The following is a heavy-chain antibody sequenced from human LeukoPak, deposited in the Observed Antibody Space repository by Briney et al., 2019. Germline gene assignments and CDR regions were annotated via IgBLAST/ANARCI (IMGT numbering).Heavy chain of an antibody. Sequence: QPGGSLRLSCAASGFTFSSYAMSWVRQAPGKGLEWVSATRGGGSGTHYADSVKGRFTISRDDSMNTLYLQMNSPRAEDTAVYYCAKGGSGSLYSGMDVWGQGTTVTVSS. D-gene: IGHD3-10*01. CDR3: AKGGSGSLYSGMDV. CDR1: GFTFSSYA. J-gene: IGHJ6*02. CDR2: TRGGGSGT. V-gene: IGHV3-23*01.